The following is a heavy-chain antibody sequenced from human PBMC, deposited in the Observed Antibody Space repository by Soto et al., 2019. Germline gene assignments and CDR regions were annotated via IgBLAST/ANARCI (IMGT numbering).Heavy chain of an antibody. CDR1: GFTFSSYA. J-gene: IGHJ4*02. V-gene: IGHV3-33*01. Sequence: GGSLRLSCAASGFTFSSYAMHWVHQAPGKGLEWVAVVWYDGSNQYYADSVKGRFTIFRDNSKNTLFLQMNSLRVEDTAVYYCAGGYSYSPGFYFDYWGQGSLVTVSS. CDR2: VWYDGSNQ. CDR3: AGGYSYSPGFYFDY. D-gene: IGHD5-18*01.